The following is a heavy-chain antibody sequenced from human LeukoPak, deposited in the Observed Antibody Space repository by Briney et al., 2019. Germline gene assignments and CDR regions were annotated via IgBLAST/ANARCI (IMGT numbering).Heavy chain of an antibody. D-gene: IGHD4-23*01. CDR2: ISYRGSNK. J-gene: IGHJ4*02. CDR1: GFTFSSYA. Sequence: GGSLRLSCAASGFTFSSYAMPWVRQAPGKGLEWVAVISYRGSNKYYTDSVKGRFTISRDNSKNTLYLQMNSLRPEDTAVYYCARGAHYDDYGGGYFDYWGQGTLVTVSS. CDR3: ARGAHYDDYGGGYFDY. V-gene: IGHV3-30*04.